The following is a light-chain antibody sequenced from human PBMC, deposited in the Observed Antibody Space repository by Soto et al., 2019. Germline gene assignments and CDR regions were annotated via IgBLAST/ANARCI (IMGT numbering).Light chain of an antibody. CDR2: GAS. J-gene: IGKJ5*01. CDR1: QSVSSN. Sequence: EIVMSQSPATLSVSPGERATLSCRASQSVSSNLAWYQQKPGQAPRLLIYGASTRATGVPARFSDSGSETEFTLTIRSLQSEDFAVYFCKQYNNWPPTFGQGTRLEIK. CDR3: KQYNNWPPT. V-gene: IGKV3-15*01.